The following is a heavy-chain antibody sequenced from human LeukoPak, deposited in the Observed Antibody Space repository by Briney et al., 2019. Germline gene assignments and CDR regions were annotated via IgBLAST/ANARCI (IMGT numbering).Heavy chain of an antibody. D-gene: IGHD5-18*01. CDR1: GFTFSNYA. J-gene: IGHJ4*02. Sequence: GGSLRLSCAASGFTFSNYAMSWVRQAPGKGLEWVSAISGSASSTYYADSVKGRFTIPRDNSKNMVYLQMNSLRAEDTAVYYCAKFSSLRDTPMGTGNWGQGTLVTVSS. V-gene: IGHV3-23*01. CDR2: ISGSASST. CDR3: AKFSSLRDTPMGTGN.